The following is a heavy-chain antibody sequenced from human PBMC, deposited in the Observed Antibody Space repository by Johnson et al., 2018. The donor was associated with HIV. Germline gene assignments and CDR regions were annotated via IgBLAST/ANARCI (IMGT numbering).Heavy chain of an antibody. V-gene: IGHV3-30*04. CDR3: AKGDKMARITSRYDAFDL. D-gene: IGHD5-24*01. Sequence: VQLVESGGGVVQPGRSLRLSCAAPGFTFSSYAMHWVRQAPGKGLEWVAVISYDGSNKYYADSVKGRFTISRDNSKNTLYLQMNSLRAEDTAVYYCAKGDKMARITSRYDAFDLWGQGTMVIVSS. CDR2: ISYDGSNK. CDR1: GFTFSSYA. J-gene: IGHJ3*01.